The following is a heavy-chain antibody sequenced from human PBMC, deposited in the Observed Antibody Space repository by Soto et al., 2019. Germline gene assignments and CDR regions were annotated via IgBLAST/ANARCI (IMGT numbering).Heavy chain of an antibody. CDR2: INPSAGTT. D-gene: IGHD1-1*01. CDR3: TRSEYDPIFDY. CDR1: GYTFTSYW. V-gene: IGHV1-46*03. J-gene: IGHJ4*02. Sequence: QVQLVQSGAEVTKPGASVKVSCKASGYTFTSYWMHWVRQAPGQGLEWMGIINPSAGTTNYAQKFQGRVTMTRDTSTSTVYMDLSSLRSEDTAVYYCTRSEYDPIFDYWGQGTLVTVSS.